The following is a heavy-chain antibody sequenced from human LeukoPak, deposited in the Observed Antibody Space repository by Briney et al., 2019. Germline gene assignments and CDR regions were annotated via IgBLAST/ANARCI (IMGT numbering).Heavy chain of an antibody. CDR3: ARDNYDYVWGSYRYLDY. CDR1: GYTFTSYA. J-gene: IGHJ4*02. Sequence: ASVKVSCKASGYTFTSYAMHWVRQAPGQRLEWMGWINAGNGNTKYSQEFQGRVTITRDTSVSTAYMELSSLRSEDMAVYYCARDNYDYVWGSYRYLDYWGQGTLVTVSS. CDR2: INAGNGNT. V-gene: IGHV1-3*03. D-gene: IGHD3-16*02.